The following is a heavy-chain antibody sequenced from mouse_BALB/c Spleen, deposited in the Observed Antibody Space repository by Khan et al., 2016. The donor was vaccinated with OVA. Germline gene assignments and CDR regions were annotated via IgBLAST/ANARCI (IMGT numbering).Heavy chain of an antibody. D-gene: IGHD3-3*01. Sequence: QVQLKESGPGLVAPSQSLSITCTVYGYSLTRYGVHWVRQPPGKGLEWLGLIWAGGSTNYNWALMSRLSISIDSSKSLVFLIMNSLQTDDTALYYCARSKYLARYWGQGTTLTVSS. CDR3: ARSKYLARY. CDR2: IWAGGST. J-gene: IGHJ2*01. CDR1: GYSLTRYG. V-gene: IGHV2-9*02.